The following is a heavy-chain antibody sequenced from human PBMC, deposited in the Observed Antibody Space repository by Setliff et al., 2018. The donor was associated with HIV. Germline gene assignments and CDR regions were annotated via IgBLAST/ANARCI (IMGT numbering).Heavy chain of an antibody. D-gene: IGHD3-3*01. CDR2: VSSRGDT. Sequence: SETLSLTCTVSDSGTYYWSWIRQPAGKGLEWIGRVSSRGDTNYNPSLKSRVTMSVDTSKNQFSLKLTSVTASDTAVYYCARDGFWSGYIDYWGQGTLVTVSS. CDR3: ARDGFWSGYIDY. CDR1: DSGTYY. J-gene: IGHJ4*02. V-gene: IGHV4-4*07.